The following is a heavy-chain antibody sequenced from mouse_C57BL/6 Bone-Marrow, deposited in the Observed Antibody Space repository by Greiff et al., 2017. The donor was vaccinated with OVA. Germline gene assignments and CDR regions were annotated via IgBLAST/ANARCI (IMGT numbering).Heavy chain of an antibody. V-gene: IGHV1-81*01. CDR1: GYTFTSYG. CDR3: AILLCYWYFDV. J-gene: IGHJ1*03. CDR2: INPRSGNT. Sequence: VQLQQSGAELARPGASVKLSCKASGYTFTSYGISWVKQRTGQGLEWIGEINPRSGNTYYNEKFKGKATLTPDKSSSPAYMELRSLTSEDSAVYFCAILLCYWYFDVWGTGTTVTVSS. D-gene: IGHD1-1*01.